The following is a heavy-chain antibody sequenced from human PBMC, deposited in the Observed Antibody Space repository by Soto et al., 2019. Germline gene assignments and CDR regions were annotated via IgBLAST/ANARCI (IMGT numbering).Heavy chain of an antibody. J-gene: IGHJ4*02. CDR3: ARDKITGLFDY. CDR2: INHSGST. CDR1: GGSISSGGYY. D-gene: IGHD2-8*02. Sequence: SETLSLTCTVSGGSISSGGYYWTWIRQPPGTGLEWIGEINHSGSTNYNPSLKGRVTISVDTSKNQFSLKLTSVTAADTAVYYCARDKITGLFDYWGQGTLVTVSS. V-gene: IGHV4-39*07.